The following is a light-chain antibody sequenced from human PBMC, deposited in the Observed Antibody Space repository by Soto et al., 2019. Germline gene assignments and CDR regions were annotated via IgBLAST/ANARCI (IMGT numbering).Light chain of an antibody. J-gene: IGKJ4*01. CDR2: DAS. CDR3: QQRRDWPLT. CDR1: QSLGYY. Sequence: EIVLTQSPATLSLSPGERATLSCRASQSLGYYLAWFQQKRGQAPRLLIYDASNRASGIPARFSGGRSGTDFTLTISSLEPEDFAVYYCQQRRDWPLTFGGGTKVEIK. V-gene: IGKV3-11*01.